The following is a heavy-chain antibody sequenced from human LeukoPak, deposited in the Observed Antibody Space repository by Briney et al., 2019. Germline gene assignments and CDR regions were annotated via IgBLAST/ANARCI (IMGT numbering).Heavy chain of an antibody. D-gene: IGHD3-10*01. CDR2: INHSGST. V-gene: IGHV4-34*01. J-gene: IGHJ5*02. CDR3: ARGRRFHYYYGSGSYRQYNWFDP. Sequence: PSETLSLTCAVYGGSFSGYYWSWIRQPPGKGLEWIREINHSGSTNYNPSLKSRVTISVDTSKNQFSLKLSSVTAADTAVYYCARGRRFHYYYGSGSYRQYNWFDPWGQGTLVTVSS. CDR1: GGSFSGYY.